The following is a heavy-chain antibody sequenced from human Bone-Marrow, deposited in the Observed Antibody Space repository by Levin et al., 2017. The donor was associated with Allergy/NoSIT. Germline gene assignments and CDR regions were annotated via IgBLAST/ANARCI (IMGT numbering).Heavy chain of an antibody. CDR1: GGSVSSGSYY. Sequence: GSLRLSCTVSGGSVSSGSYYWIWIRQPPGKGLEWIGYIYYSGSTNYNPSLKSRVTISVDTSKNQFSLKLSSVTAADTAVYYCARDGPLIYCSGGSCYRGGPDYYMDVWGKGTTVTVSS. V-gene: IGHV4-61*01. J-gene: IGHJ6*03. CDR2: IYYSGST. D-gene: IGHD2-15*01. CDR3: ARDGPLIYCSGGSCYRGGPDYYMDV.